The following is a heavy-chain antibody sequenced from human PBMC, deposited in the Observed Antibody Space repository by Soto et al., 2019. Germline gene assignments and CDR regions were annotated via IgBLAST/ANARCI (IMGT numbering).Heavy chain of an antibody. CDR2: ISVSGDIT. CDR3: AKPLRGAPARDGFDI. V-gene: IGHV3-23*01. J-gene: IGHJ3*02. Sequence: GGSLRLSCAASGFTFSSYAMSWVRQAPGKGLEWVSAISVSGDITYHADSVKGRFTLSRDNSKNTLDLQMNSLRAEDTAIYYCAKPLRGAPARDGFDIWGQGTMVTVSS. D-gene: IGHD1-26*01. CDR1: GFTFSSYA.